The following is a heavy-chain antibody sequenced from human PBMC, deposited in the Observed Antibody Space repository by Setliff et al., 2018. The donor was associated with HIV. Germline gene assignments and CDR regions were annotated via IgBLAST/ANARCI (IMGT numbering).Heavy chain of an antibody. V-gene: IGHV1-18*01. CDR3: ARDGEYQVLHYYYSGMDV. D-gene: IGHD2-2*01. J-gene: IGHJ6*02. Sequence: ASAKVSCKASGYTFTRYGISWVRQAPGQGLEWMGWISANNGNTKYAQRLQGRVTMTTDTSTSTAYIDLRSLRSDDTAVYFCARDGEYQVLHYYYSGMDVWGQGTTVTVSS. CDR1: GYTFTRYG. CDR2: ISANNGNT.